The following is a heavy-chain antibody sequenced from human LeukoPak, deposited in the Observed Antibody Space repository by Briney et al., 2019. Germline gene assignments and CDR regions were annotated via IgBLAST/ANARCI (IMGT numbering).Heavy chain of an antibody. CDR2: NYHSGST. CDR1: GASISSGDYS. V-gene: IGHV4-30-2*01. Sequence: SQTLSLTCAVSGASISSGDYSWSWIRQPPGKGLEWIGYNYHSGSTTYNPSLKSRLTISLDRSKNQISLKLNSVTAADTAVYYCAADYTSRSYRFDHWGQGTLVTVSS. J-gene: IGHJ4*02. D-gene: IGHD3-10*01. CDR3: AADYTSRSYRFDH.